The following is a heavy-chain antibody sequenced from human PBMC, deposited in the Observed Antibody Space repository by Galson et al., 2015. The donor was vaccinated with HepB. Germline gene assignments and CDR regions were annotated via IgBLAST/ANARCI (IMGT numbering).Heavy chain of an antibody. CDR3: ARGPPLFDY. CDR1: GFTFSDYY. J-gene: IGHJ4*02. V-gene: IGHV3-11*06. CDR2: ISSSSSYT. D-gene: IGHD2-21*01. Sequence: SLRLSCAASGFTFSDYYMSWIRQAPGKGLEWVSYISSSSSYTNYADSVKGRFTISRDNAKNSLYLQMNSLRDEDTAVYYCARGPPLFDYWGQGTLVTVSS.